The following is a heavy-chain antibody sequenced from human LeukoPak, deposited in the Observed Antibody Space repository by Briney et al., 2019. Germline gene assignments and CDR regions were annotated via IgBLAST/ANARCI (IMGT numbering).Heavy chain of an antibody. CDR3: ARGQGTVTTH. Sequence: SETLSPTCTVSGGSFSGYYCTWIRQPPGKGLEWIGEINHSGSANYNPSLKSRVTTSLDTSKNQFSLKLSSVTAADTAVYYCARGQGTVTTHWGQGTLVTVSS. CDR2: INHSGSA. CDR1: GGSFSGYY. D-gene: IGHD4-17*01. J-gene: IGHJ4*02. V-gene: IGHV4-34*01.